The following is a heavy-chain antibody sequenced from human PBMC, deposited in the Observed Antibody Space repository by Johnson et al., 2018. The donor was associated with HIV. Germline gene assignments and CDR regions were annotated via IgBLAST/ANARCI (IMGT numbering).Heavy chain of an antibody. CDR2: IRYDGSNK. CDR3: AIPLGVPTDDDAFDI. D-gene: IGHD2-2*01. CDR1: GFTFRSYG. V-gene: IGHV3-30*02. Sequence: QVQLVESGGGLVQPGGSLRLSCAASGFTFRSYGMHWVRQAPGKGLEWVAFIRYDGSNKYYADSVKGRFTISRDNSKNTLYLQMNSLRAEDTAVYYCAIPLGVPTDDDAFDIWGQGTMVTVSS. J-gene: IGHJ3*02.